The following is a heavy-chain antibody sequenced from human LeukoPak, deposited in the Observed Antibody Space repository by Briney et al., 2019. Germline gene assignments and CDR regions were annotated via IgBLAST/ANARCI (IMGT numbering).Heavy chain of an antibody. CDR3: AAQSYYFVSGMEAPVFEN. CDR2: LYHGGST. D-gene: IGHD3-16*01. CDR1: GGSVSSSY. Sequence: SEALSLTWTVSGGSVSSSYWTWFRQPPGKGLEWLVSLYHGGSTDYNSSLNGRVTISVDTSKNQFSLTLKSVTAADTAVYYCAAQSYYFVSGMEAPVFENWGQGKLVIASS. J-gene: IGHJ3*02. V-gene: IGHV4-59*02.